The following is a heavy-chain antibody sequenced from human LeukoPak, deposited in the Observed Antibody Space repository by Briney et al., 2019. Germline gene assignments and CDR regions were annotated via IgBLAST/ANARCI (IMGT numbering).Heavy chain of an antibody. Sequence: GGSLRLSCAASGFTFSNYGMSWVRQAPGKGLEWVANIKQDGSEKYYVDSVKGRFTISRDNAKNSLYLQMNSLRVEDTAVYYCARVHGSSGAGIFEYWGQGTLVPVSS. CDR2: IKQDGSEK. CDR3: ARVHGSSGAGIFEY. D-gene: IGHD6-19*01. CDR1: GFTFSNYG. J-gene: IGHJ4*02. V-gene: IGHV3-7*01.